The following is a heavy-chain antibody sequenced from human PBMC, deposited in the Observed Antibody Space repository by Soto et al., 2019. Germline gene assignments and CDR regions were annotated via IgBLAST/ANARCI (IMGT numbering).Heavy chain of an antibody. CDR2: IIPIFGTA. Sequence: SVKVSCKASGGTFSSYAISWARQAPGQGLEWMGGIIPIFGTANYAQKFQGRVTITADESTSTAYMELSSLRSEDTAVYYCARGLSSSGSYSTFDYWGQGTLVTVSS. CDR3: ARGLSSSGSYSTFDY. J-gene: IGHJ4*02. V-gene: IGHV1-69*13. CDR1: GGTFSSYA. D-gene: IGHD1-26*01.